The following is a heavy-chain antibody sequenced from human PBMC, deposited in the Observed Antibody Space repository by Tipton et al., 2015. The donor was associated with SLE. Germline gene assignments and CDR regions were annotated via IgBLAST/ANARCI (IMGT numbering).Heavy chain of an antibody. Sequence: TLSLTCTVSGGSISSYDWSWIRQPAGKGLEWIGRINSSGSTHYNSSLKSRVTMSVDTSKRQFSLNLSSVTAADTAVYYCARGRTSLLWGQGTLVTVSS. V-gene: IGHV4-4*07. J-gene: IGHJ4*02. CDR2: INSSGST. D-gene: IGHD1-26*01. CDR1: GGSISSYD. CDR3: ARGRTSLL.